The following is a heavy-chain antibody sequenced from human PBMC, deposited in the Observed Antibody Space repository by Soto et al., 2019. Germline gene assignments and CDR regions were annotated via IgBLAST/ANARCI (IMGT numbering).Heavy chain of an antibody. Sequence: QVQLVESGGGVVQPGRSLRLSCAASGFTFSNYGMHWVRQAPGKGLEWVAVISYDGSSTYYADSVKGRFTISRDNPKSTLYLHMNSLRAEDTAVYYCANDLLRYFDWSPFDYWGQGTLVTVSS. V-gene: IGHV3-30*18. J-gene: IGHJ4*02. CDR1: GFTFSNYG. CDR3: ANDLLRYFDWSPFDY. D-gene: IGHD3-9*01. CDR2: ISYDGSST.